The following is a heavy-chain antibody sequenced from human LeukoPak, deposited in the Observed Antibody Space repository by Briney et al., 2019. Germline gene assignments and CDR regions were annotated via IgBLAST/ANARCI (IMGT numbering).Heavy chain of an antibody. D-gene: IGHD3-22*01. CDR1: GFTFSSYW. Sequence: GGSLRLSCAASGFTFSSYWMHRVRQAPGKGLVWVSRINSDGSSTSYADSVKGRFTISRDNAKNTLYLQMNSLRAEDTAVYYCARARLYYYDSSGYQYYFDYWGQGTLVTVSS. V-gene: IGHV3-74*01. CDR2: INSDGSST. J-gene: IGHJ4*02. CDR3: ARARLYYYDSSGYQYYFDY.